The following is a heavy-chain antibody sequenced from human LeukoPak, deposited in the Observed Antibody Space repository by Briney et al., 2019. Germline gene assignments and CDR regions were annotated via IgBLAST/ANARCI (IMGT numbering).Heavy chain of an antibody. D-gene: IGHD3-9*01. CDR1: GFTFSSYS. V-gene: IGHV3-23*01. Sequence: GGSLRLSCAASGFTFSSYSMNWVRQAPGKGLEWVSAISGSGGSTYYADSVKGRFTISRDNSKNTLYLQMGSLRAEDMAVYYCARGGYFDWLLRGWGQGTLVTVSS. CDR2: ISGSGGST. J-gene: IGHJ4*02. CDR3: ARGGYFDWLLRG.